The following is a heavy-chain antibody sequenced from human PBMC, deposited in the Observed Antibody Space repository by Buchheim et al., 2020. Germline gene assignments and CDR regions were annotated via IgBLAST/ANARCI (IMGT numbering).Heavy chain of an antibody. V-gene: IGHV3-11*05. CDR3: ARSYSSGWYGDY. Sequence: QVQLVESGGGLVKPGGSLRLSCAASGFTFSDYYMSWVRQAPGKGLEWVANISRSRSYTNYADSVKGRFTISRDNAKNSLYLQMNGLRAEDTAVYYCARSYSSGWYGDYWGQGTL. CDR1: GFTFSDYY. CDR2: ISRSRSYT. J-gene: IGHJ4*02. D-gene: IGHD6-13*01.